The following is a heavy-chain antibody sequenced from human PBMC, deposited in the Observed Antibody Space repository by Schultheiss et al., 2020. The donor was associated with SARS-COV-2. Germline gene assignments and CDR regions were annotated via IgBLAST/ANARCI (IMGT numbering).Heavy chain of an antibody. CDR3: ARGGPDRVFDY. D-gene: IGHD1-14*01. CDR2: INHSGST. V-gene: IGHV4-34*01. J-gene: IGHJ4*02. Sequence: SQTLSLTCAVYGGSFSSYYWGWIRQPPGKGLEWIGEINHSGSTNYNPSLKSRVTISVDTSKNQFSLKLSSVTAADTAVYYCARGGPDRVFDYWGQGTLVTVSS. CDR1: GGSFSSYY.